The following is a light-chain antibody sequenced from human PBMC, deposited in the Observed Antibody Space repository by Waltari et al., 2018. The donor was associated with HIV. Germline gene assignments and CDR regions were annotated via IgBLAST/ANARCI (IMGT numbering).Light chain of an antibody. CDR2: GKN. V-gene: IGLV1-44*01. CDR3: ASWDDSLNGPV. J-gene: IGLJ2*01. Sequence: QSVLTQPPSASGTPEQRVTISCSGSTSNIGRNTVSWFQQFPGTAPKVLIYGKNQRPSGVPDRFSGSKSGTSASLAISGLQSEDEADHYCASWDDSLNGPVFGGGTKLTVV. CDR1: TSNIGRNT.